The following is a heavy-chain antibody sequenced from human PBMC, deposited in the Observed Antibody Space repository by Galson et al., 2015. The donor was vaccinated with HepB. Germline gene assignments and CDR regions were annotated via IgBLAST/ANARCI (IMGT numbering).Heavy chain of an antibody. Sequence: SVKVSCKASGYTFTSYGISWVRQAPGQGLEWMGWISAYNGNTNYAQKLQGRVTMTTDTSTSTAYMELRSLRSDDTAVYYCARDRGRVSSSWYNYYYGMDVWGQGTTVTVSS. V-gene: IGHV1-18*04. D-gene: IGHD6-13*01. J-gene: IGHJ6*02. CDR2: ISAYNGNT. CDR3: ARDRGRVSSSWYNYYYGMDV. CDR1: GYTFTSYG.